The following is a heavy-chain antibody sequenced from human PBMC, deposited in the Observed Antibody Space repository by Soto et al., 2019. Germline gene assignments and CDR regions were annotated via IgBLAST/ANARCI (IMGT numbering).Heavy chain of an antibody. CDR3: AGGYDSSVFDM. D-gene: IGHD6-13*01. V-gene: IGHV4-39*01. Sequence: PSETLSLTCTVSGGSISSTSYYWGWIRQPPGKGLEWIESIYYSGSTYYNPSLMSRVTISVDTSKNRLSLNLSSVIAADTAMYYCAGGYDSSVFDMWGQGTMVTVSS. CDR2: IYYSGST. J-gene: IGHJ3*02. CDR1: GGSISSTSYY.